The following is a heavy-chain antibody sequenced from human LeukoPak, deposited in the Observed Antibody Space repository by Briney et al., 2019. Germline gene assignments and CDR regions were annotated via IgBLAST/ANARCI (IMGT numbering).Heavy chain of an antibody. CDR2: IWYDGSNK. J-gene: IGHJ4*02. CDR3: AKDPAIFGVVTSD. CDR1: GFTFSSYG. V-gene: IGHV3-33*06. Sequence: PGGSLRLSCAASGFTFSSYGMHWARQAPGKGLEWVAVIWYDGSNKYYADSVKGRFTISRDNSKNTLYLQMNSLRAEDTAVYYCAKDPAIFGVVTSDWGQGTLVTVSS. D-gene: IGHD3-3*01.